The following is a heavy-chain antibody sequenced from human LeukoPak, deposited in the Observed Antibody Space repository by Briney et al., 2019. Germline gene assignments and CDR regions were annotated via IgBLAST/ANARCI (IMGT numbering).Heavy chain of an antibody. Sequence: GGSVRLSCRASGFTFGEYAMTWVRQAPGKGLEWVSGIIGSDPYTFYTDSVKGRLTISRDSSKNTLYLQMNSLRAEDTALYYCAKHGYCSGIRCFFDFWGQGTLLPVPS. CDR1: GFTFGEYA. J-gene: IGHJ4*02. CDR3: AKHGYCSGIRCFFDF. V-gene: IGHV3-23*01. CDR2: IIGSDPYT. D-gene: IGHD2-2*03.